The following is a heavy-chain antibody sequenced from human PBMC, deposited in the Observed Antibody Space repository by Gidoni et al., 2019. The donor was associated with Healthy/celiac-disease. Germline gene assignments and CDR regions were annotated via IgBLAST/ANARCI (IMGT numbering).Heavy chain of an antibody. J-gene: IGHJ4*02. CDR2: ISGSGGST. CDR3: AKDEGRVAAAFGGVWGLSAILN. CDR1: GFTFSSYA. V-gene: IGHV3-23*01. D-gene: IGHD6-13*01. Sequence: GGSLRLSCAASGFTFSSYAMSWVRQAPGKGLEWVSAISGSGGSTYYADSVKGRFTISRDNSKNTLYLQINSLRAEDTAVYYCAKDEGRVAAAFGGVWGLSAILNWGQGTLVTVSS.